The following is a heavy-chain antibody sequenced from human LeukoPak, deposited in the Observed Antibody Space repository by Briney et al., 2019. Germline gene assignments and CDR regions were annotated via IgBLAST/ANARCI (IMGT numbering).Heavy chain of an antibody. Sequence: AASVKVSCKASGYTFTSYDINWVRQATGQGLEWMGWMNPNSGNTGYAQKFQGRVTMTRNTSISTAYMELSSLRSEDTAVYYCARVGIAARTDFGYWGQGTLVTVSS. CDR3: ARVGIAARTDFGY. CDR2: MNPNSGNT. V-gene: IGHV1-8*01. J-gene: IGHJ4*02. CDR1: GYTFTSYD. D-gene: IGHD6-6*01.